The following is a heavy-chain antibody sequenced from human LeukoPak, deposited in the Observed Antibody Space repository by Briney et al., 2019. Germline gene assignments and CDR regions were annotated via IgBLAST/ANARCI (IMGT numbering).Heavy chain of an antibody. CDR1: GYTLNELS. CDR3: ATAPLKYCSGGSCADYFDY. CDR2: FDPEDGET. V-gene: IGHV1-24*01. D-gene: IGHD2-15*01. J-gene: IGHJ4*02. Sequence: ASVKVSCKVSGYTLNELSMHWVRQAPGKGLEWMGGFDPEDGETIYAQKLQGRVTMTEDTSTDTAYMELSSLRSEDTAVYYCATAPLKYCSGGSCADYFDYWGQGTLVTVSS.